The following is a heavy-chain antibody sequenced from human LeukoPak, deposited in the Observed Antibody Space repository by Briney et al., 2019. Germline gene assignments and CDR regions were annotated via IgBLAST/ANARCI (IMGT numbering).Heavy chain of an antibody. CDR1: GFTVGNNR. Sequence: GGSLRLSCAASGFTVGNNRMSWVRQAPGKGLEWVSTVYGGGTTAYADSVKGRFTISRDTSKNTLLLQMNSLRAEDTAVYFCVRERFGAYVENWGQGALVTVSS. CDR3: VRERFGAYVEN. V-gene: IGHV3-53*01. J-gene: IGHJ4*02. D-gene: IGHD3-10*01. CDR2: VYGGGTT.